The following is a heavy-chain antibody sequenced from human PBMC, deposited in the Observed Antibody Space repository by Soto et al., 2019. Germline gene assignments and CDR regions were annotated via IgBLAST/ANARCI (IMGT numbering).Heavy chain of an antibody. J-gene: IGHJ4*02. D-gene: IGHD3-10*01. CDR2: ISSSSSYI. V-gene: IGHV3-21*01. CDR3: ARWDYGSGSYDY. CDR1: GFTFSSYS. Sequence: EVQLVESGGGLVKPGGSLRLSCAASGFTFSSYSMNWVRQAPGKGLEWVSSISSSSSYIYYADSVKGRFTISRDNAKNSLYLQMNSLRAEDTAVYYCARWDYGSGSYDYWGQGTLVTVSS.